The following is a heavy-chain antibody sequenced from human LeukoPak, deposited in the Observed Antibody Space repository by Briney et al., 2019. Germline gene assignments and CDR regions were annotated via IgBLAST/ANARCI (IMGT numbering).Heavy chain of an antibody. J-gene: IGHJ6*03. D-gene: IGHD6-6*01. CDR1: GGSFSGYY. CDR3: AGAPGGSSPGNMDV. Sequence: SETLSLTCAVYGGSFSGYYWSWIRQPPGKGLEWIGEINHSGSTNYNPSLKSRVTISVDTSKNQFSLKLSSVTAADTAVYYCAGAPGGSSPGNMDVRGKGTTVTVSS. V-gene: IGHV4-34*01. CDR2: INHSGST.